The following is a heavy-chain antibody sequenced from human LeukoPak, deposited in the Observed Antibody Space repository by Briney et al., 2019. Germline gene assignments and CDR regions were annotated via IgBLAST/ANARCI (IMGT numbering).Heavy chain of an antibody. V-gene: IGHV3-48*01. J-gene: IGHJ4*02. CDR3: ATTPEDYGDYDFDY. D-gene: IGHD4-17*01. CDR1: GFTFSSYS. CDR2: ISSSSSTI. Sequence: PGGSLRLSCAASGFTFSSYSMNWVRQAPGKGLEWVSYISSSSSTIYYADSVKGRSTISRDNAKNSLYLQMNSLRAEDTAVYYCATTPEDYGDYDFDYWGQGTLVTVSS.